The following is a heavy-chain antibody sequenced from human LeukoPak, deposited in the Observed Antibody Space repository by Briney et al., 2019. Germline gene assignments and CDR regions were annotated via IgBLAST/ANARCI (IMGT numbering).Heavy chain of an antibody. CDR3: ARVHDLGYCTSTTCYGGYYFDY. J-gene: IGHJ4*02. Sequence: SETLSLTCTVSGYSISSGYHWGWIRQPPGKGLEWIGYIYYSGSTNYNPSLKSRVTISVDTSKNQFSLKLTSVTAADTAVYYCARVHDLGYCTSTTCYGGYYFDYWGQGTLVTVSS. CDR1: GYSISSGYH. CDR2: IYYSGST. D-gene: IGHD2-2*01. V-gene: IGHV4-61*05.